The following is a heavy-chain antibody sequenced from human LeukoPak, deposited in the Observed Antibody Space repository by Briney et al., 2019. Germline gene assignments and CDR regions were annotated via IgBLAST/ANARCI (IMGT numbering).Heavy chain of an antibody. CDR1: GYTFTAYY. J-gene: IGHJ4*02. Sequence: ASVKVSCKTSGYTFTAYYMHWVRQAPGQGLEWMGYINPNSAGTYYAERFQGRVTMTRDTSTSTAYMELARLTSDDTAVYYCAREFGHCYGDNCFYFFDTWGQGFRVTVSS. D-gene: IGHD4-23*01. CDR3: AREFGHCYGDNCFYFFDT. CDR2: INPNSAGT. V-gene: IGHV1-2*02.